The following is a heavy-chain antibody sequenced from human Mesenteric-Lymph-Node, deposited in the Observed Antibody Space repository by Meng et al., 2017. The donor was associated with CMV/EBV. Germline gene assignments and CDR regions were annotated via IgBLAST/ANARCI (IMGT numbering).Heavy chain of an antibody. J-gene: IGHJ4*02. D-gene: IGHD1-26*01. CDR3: AREYSTTVGATDF. CDR2: IIPILGIA. Sequence: CKVSGGTFSSYAISWVRQAPGQGLEWMGRIIPILGIANYAQKFQDRVTITADKSTSTAYMELSSLRSEDTAVYYCAREYSTTVGATDFWGQGTLVTVSS. CDR1: GGTFSSYA. V-gene: IGHV1-69*04.